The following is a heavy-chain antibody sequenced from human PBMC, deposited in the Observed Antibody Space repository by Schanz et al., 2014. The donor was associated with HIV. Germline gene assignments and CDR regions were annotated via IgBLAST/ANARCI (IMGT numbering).Heavy chain of an antibody. J-gene: IGHJ6*02. CDR2: ISFDGNNK. V-gene: IGHV3-30-3*01. CDR3: ARDAASHSYGSTMDV. Sequence: QVQLVESGGGVVQPGRSRRLSCAVSGFTFSNYAMHWVRQAPGKGLEWVAVISFDGNNKYYADSVKGRFTISRDSSKNTLYLQMNSLRAEDTAVYYCARDAASHSYGSTMDVWGQGTTVTVSS. D-gene: IGHD5-18*01. CDR1: GFTFSNYA.